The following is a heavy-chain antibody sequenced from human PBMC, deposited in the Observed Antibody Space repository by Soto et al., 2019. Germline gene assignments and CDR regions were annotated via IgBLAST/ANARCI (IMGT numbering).Heavy chain of an antibody. CDR2: IYYSGST. Sequence: SETLSLTCTVSGGSISSGDYYWSWIRQPPGKGLEWIGYIYYSGSTYYNPSLKSRVTISVDTSKNQFSLKLSSVTAADTAVYYCARARVVFGVVIPRYGMDVWGQGTTVT. D-gene: IGHD3-3*01. CDR1: GGSISSGDYY. CDR3: ARARVVFGVVIPRYGMDV. J-gene: IGHJ6*02. V-gene: IGHV4-30-4*01.